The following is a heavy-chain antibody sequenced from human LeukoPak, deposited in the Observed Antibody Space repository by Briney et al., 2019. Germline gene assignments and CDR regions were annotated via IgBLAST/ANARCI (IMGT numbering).Heavy chain of an antibody. CDR1: GGSISSYY. D-gene: IGHD2-21*02. Sequence: SETLSLTCTVSGGSISSYYWSWIRQPPGKGLEWIGYIYYSGSTNYNPSLKSRVTISVDTSKNQFSLKLSSVTAADTAVYYCARLLSGYCGGDCYSTVPDYWGQGALVTVSS. V-gene: IGHV4-59*08. CDR3: ARLLSGYCGGDCYSTVPDY. J-gene: IGHJ4*02. CDR2: IYYSGST.